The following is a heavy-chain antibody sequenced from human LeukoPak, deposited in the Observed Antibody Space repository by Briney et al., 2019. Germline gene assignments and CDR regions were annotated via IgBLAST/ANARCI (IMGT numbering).Heavy chain of an antibody. Sequence: KPSETLSLTCTASGGSISSYYWSWIRQPPGKGLEWIGYIYYSGSTNYNPSLKSRVTISVDTSKNQFSLKLSSVTAADTAVYYCARDLGVGASLDYYYYMDVWGKGTTVTISS. V-gene: IGHV4-59*01. D-gene: IGHD1-26*01. CDR1: GGSISSYY. CDR2: IYYSGST. J-gene: IGHJ6*03. CDR3: ARDLGVGASLDYYYYMDV.